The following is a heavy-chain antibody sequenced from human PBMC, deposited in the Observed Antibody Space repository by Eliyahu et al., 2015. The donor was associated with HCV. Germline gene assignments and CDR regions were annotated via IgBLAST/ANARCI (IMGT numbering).Heavy chain of an antibody. D-gene: IGHD2-2*01. V-gene: IGHV1-69*01. CDR3: ARTAHIVVVPAADMYYYYGMDV. Sequence: QVQLVQSGAEVKKPGSSVKVSCKASGGTFSSYAISWVRQAPGQGLEWMGGIIPIFGTANYAQKFQGRVTITADESTSTAYMELSSLRSEDTAVYYCARTAHIVVVPAADMYYYYGMDVWGQGTTVTVSS. CDR1: GGTFSSYA. CDR2: IIPIFGTA. J-gene: IGHJ6*02.